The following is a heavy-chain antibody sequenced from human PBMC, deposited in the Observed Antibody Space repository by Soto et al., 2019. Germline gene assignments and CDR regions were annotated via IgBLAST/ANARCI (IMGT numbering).Heavy chain of an antibody. D-gene: IGHD2-15*01. J-gene: IGHJ6*03. CDR1: GFTFSSYS. CDR2: ISSSSSTI. CDR3: AREGATPRHYYYYMDV. V-gene: IGHV3-48*01. Sequence: GGSLRLSCAASGFTFSSYSMNWVRQAPGKGLEWVSYISSSSSTIYYADSVKGRFTISRDNAKNSLYLQMNSLRAEDTAVYYCAREGATPRHYYYYMDVWGKGTTVTVSS.